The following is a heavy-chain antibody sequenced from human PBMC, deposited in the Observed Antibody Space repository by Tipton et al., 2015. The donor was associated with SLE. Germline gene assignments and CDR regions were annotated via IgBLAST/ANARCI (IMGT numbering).Heavy chain of an antibody. CDR3: ARRLMHGGGAFDI. J-gene: IGHJ3*02. CDR1: GFTFSSYE. CDR2: ISSSGSTI. V-gene: IGHV3-48*03. D-gene: IGHD3-10*01. Sequence: GSLRLSCAASGFTFSSYEMNWVRQAPGKGLEWVSYISSSGSTIYYADSVKGRFTISRDNAKNSLYLQMNSLRAKDTAVYYCARRLMHGGGAFDIWGQGTMVTVSS.